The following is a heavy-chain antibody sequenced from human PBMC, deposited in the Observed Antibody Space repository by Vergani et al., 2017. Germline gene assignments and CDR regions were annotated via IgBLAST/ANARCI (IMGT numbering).Heavy chain of an antibody. V-gene: IGHV3-30*02. D-gene: IGHD5-18*01. J-gene: IGHJ4*02. CDR3: AKGDKYSVGTYYFDF. Sequence: QVQLVESGGGVVQPGGSLRLSCAASGFTFSSYGLHWVRQAPGKGLAWVAFIRYDGNNKYYADSVKGRFTISRDNYKNTLNLQMNRLRAECTAVYYCAKGDKYSVGTYYFDFGGQGTVVTVSS. CDR1: GFTFSSYG. CDR2: IRYDGNNK.